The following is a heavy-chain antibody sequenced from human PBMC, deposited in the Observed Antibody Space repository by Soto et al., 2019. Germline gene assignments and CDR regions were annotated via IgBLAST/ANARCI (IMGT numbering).Heavy chain of an antibody. V-gene: IGHV4-39*01. CDR2: IYYSGST. J-gene: IGHJ6*03. Sequence: SETLSLTCTVSGGSISSSSYYWGWIRQPPGKGLEWIGSIYYSGSTYYNPSLKSRVTISVDTSKNQFSLKLSSVTAADTAVYYCARRIAARRDYYYYYYMDVWGKGTTVTVSS. CDR3: ARRIAARRDYYYYYYMDV. D-gene: IGHD6-6*01. CDR1: GGSISSSSYY.